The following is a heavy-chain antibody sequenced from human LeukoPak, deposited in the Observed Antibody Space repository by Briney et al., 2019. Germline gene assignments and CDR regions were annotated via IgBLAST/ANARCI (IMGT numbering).Heavy chain of an antibody. CDR2: IKEDGSEK. J-gene: IGHJ4*02. CDR1: GFTFNRDW. Sequence: GGSLRLSCAASGFTFNRDWTAWVRQAPGKGPEWVANIKEDGSEKNYVDSVKGRFTISRDNAENSVYLQMNDLRAEDTGVYYCATKEPSTSGWSYWGQGTLVTVSS. D-gene: IGHD6-19*01. V-gene: IGHV3-7*01. CDR3: ATKEPSTSGWSY.